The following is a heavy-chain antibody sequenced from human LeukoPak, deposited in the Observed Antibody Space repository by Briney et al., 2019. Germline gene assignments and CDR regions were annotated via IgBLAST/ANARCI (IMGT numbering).Heavy chain of an antibody. CDR2: IRYDGSNK. CDR1: GFTFRTYG. J-gene: IGHJ5*02. V-gene: IGHV3-30*02. Sequence: GGSLRLSCAAPGFTFRTYGMHWVRQAPGKGLEWVAFIRYDGSNKYYADSVKGRFTISRDNSKNTLYLQMNSLRAEDTAVYYCAKGDSGSYPNWFDPGAREPWSPSPQ. D-gene: IGHD1-26*01. CDR3: AKGDSGSYPNWFDP.